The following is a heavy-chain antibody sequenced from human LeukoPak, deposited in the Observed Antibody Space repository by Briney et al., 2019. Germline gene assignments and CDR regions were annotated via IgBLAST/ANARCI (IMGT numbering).Heavy chain of an antibody. CDR1: GFTFSSYT. J-gene: IGHJ4*02. V-gene: IGHV3-21*01. Sequence: GGSLRLSCAASGFTFSSYTMNWVRQAPGKGLEWVSSISSSSSYIYYADSVKGRFTISRDNSKNTLYLQMNSLRAEDTAVYYCARDRGASLLTDYWGQGTLVTVSS. CDR2: ISSSSSYI. CDR3: ARDRGASLLTDY. D-gene: IGHD2-15*01.